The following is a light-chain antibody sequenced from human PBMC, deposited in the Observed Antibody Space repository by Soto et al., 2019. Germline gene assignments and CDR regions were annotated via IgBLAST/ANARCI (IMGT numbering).Light chain of an antibody. CDR3: QHYDKPPIFT. Sequence: DIQMTQSPSSLSASVGDRVTITCQASQDISDYLNWYQHKAGEAPKLLIFDASNLETGVPSRFSGGGSGTEFTFTISSLQPEDVATYYCQHYDKPPIFTFGPGTKVDIK. V-gene: IGKV1-33*01. J-gene: IGKJ3*01. CDR1: QDISDY. CDR2: DAS.